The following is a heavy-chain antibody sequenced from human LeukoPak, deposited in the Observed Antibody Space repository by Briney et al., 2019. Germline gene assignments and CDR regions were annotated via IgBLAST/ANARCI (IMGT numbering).Heavy chain of an antibody. D-gene: IGHD3-10*01. CDR2: TYYRSKWYN. J-gene: IGHJ5*02. Sequence: SQTLSLTCAISGDSVSSNSAAWNWIRQSPSRGLEWLGRTYYRSKWYNDDAVSVKSRITINPDTSKNQFSLQLNSVTPEDTAVYYCARDHGGAMVRGVMGYWFGPRGQGTPVTVSS. CDR3: ARDHGGAMVRGVMGYWFGP. V-gene: IGHV6-1*01. CDR1: GDSVSSNSAA.